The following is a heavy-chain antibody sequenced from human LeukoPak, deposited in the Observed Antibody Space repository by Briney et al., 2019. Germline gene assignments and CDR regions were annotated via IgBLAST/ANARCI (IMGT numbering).Heavy chain of an antibody. J-gene: IGHJ3*02. CDR3: ARAGGSEAFDI. V-gene: IGHV3-53*01. D-gene: IGHD3-16*01. CDR2: IYSGGST. Sequence: HPGGSLRLSCAASGVTVSRNYMSWVRQAPGKGLEWVSVIYSGGSTYYADSVKGRFTISRDNSKNTLYLQRNSLRAEDTAVYYCARAGGSEAFDIWGQGTMVTVSS. CDR1: GVTVSRNY.